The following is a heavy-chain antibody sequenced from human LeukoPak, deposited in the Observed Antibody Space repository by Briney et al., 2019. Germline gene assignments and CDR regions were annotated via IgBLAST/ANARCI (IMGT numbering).Heavy chain of an antibody. J-gene: IGHJ6*03. V-gene: IGHV4-4*07. CDR2: IYTSGST. Sequence: SETLSLTCTVSGGSISSYYWSWIRQPAGKGLEWIGRIYTSGSTNYNPSLKSRVTMSVDTSKNQISLKLSSVTAADTAVYYCARSSSIAARGSSPYYYYMDVWGKGTTVTVSS. D-gene: IGHD6-6*01. CDR3: ARSSSIAARGSSPYYYYMDV. CDR1: GGSISSYY.